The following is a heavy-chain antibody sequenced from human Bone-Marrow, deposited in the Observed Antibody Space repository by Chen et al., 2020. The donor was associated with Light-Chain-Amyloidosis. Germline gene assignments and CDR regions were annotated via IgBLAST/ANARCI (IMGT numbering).Heavy chain of an antibody. CDR3: ARDRTLFGVAQYYFDY. Sequence: DVRLVESGGGLVQPGGSLRLSCAASGFTSSDYWMSWVRQSPGKGLEWVANVRQDVSEKDYAASVKGRFIISRDDAKNSVYLQMNNLRAEDTAVYYCARDRTLFGVAQYYFDYWGQGTRVTVSS. CDR1: GFTSSDYW. D-gene: IGHD3-3*01. V-gene: IGHV3-7*03. J-gene: IGHJ4*02. CDR2: VRQDVSEK.